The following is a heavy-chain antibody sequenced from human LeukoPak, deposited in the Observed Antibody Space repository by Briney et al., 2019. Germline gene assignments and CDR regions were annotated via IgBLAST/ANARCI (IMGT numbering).Heavy chain of an antibody. D-gene: IGHD4-17*01. CDR2: IKQGGSEK. CDR3: ARGGHHGDYWYFDL. CDR1: EFIFSNFW. J-gene: IGHJ2*01. V-gene: IGHV3-7*01. Sequence: GGSLRLSCSASEFIFSNFWMSWVRQAPGKGPKWVANIKQGGSEKYYVDSVRGRFTISRDNAKNSLHLQMDSLRAEDTAVYYCARGGHHGDYWYFDLWGRGTLVTVSS.